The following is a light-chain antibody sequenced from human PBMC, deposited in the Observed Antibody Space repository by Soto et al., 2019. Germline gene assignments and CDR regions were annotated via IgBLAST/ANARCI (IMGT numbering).Light chain of an antibody. CDR3: LLDFGYFWA. CDR1: QAIRSA. V-gene: IGKV1-6*01. J-gene: IGKJ1*01. CDR2: AAS. Sequence: AIQLTQSPSSLSASVGDRVTITCRASQAIRSALGWYQQKPGKVPKLLIYAASTLQSGVPSRFSGSGFGTDFTLTISRLQPEDFATYYCLLDFGYFWAFG.